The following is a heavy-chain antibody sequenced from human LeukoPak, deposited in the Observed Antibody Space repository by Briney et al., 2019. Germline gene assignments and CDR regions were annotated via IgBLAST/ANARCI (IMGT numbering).Heavy chain of an antibody. D-gene: IGHD1-7*01. CDR2: TYYRSKWYK. CDR3: VGSKLLDY. J-gene: IGHJ4*02. V-gene: IGHV6-1*01. Sequence: SQTLSLACAISGDSVSRNDDGWSWIRQSPSRGLEWLARTYYRSKWYKDDAGSVKSRIIINADTAKNQFSLKLSSVTAADTAVYYCVGSKLLDYWGQGTLVTVSS. CDR1: GDSVSRNDDG.